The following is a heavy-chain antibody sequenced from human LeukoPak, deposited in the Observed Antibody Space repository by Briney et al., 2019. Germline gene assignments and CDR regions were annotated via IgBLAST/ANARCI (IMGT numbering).Heavy chain of an antibody. V-gene: IGHV3-23*01. CDR3: ARELVSLGTGYFDL. CDR2: ITGSSTWT. J-gene: IGHJ2*01. CDR1: GFTFGTYG. Sequence: GGSLRLSCEASGFTFGTYGMTWVRQAPGKGLEWVSGITGSSTWTYYADSVRGRFTISRDNSKSTLHLQMNNLTADGTAIYFCARELVSLGTGYFDLWGRGTLVTVSS. D-gene: IGHD7-27*01.